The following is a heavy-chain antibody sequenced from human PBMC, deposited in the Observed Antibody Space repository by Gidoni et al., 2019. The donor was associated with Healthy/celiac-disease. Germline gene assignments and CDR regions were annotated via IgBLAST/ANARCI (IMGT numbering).Heavy chain of an antibody. CDR1: GFSLSNARMG. Sequence: QVTLKESGPVLMKPTDTLTLTCTVSGFSLSNARMGVSLIRQPPGKALAWLEHTFPNDEKSYSTSLKSRLTISKATSKSQVGLTMTNMDPVDTATYYCARLPTVTQDFDYWGQGTLVTFSS. J-gene: IGHJ4*02. CDR2: TFPNDEK. D-gene: IGHD4-17*01. CDR3: ARLPTVTQDFDY. V-gene: IGHV2-26*01.